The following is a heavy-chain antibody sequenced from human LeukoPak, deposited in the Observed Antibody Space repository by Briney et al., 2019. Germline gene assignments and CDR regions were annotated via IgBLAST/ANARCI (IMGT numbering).Heavy chain of an antibody. CDR2: SYYSGST. Sequence: SETLSLTCTVSGGSISSHYWSWIRQPPGKGLEWIGDSYYSGSTNYNPSLKSRVTISVDTSKNQFSLKLSSVTAADTAVYYCARESYSSSSLDYWGQGTLVTVSS. CDR1: GGSISSHY. J-gene: IGHJ4*02. D-gene: IGHD6-6*01. V-gene: IGHV4-59*11. CDR3: ARESYSSSSLDY.